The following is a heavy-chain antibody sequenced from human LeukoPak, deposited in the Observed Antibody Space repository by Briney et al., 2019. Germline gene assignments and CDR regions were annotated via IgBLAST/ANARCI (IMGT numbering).Heavy chain of an antibody. CDR1: GFPFSDYY. Sequence: SGGSLSLSFAASGFPFSDYYMSWLRQAPGKGLEGGSYISSISSYTDYADSVKGRFTISRDNAKNSLNLQMNSLRAEDTAVYYCARDSGYSGYSDYWGQGTLVTVSS. D-gene: IGHD5-12*01. CDR3: ARDSGYSGYSDY. CDR2: ISSISSYT. V-gene: IGHV3-11*05. J-gene: IGHJ4*02.